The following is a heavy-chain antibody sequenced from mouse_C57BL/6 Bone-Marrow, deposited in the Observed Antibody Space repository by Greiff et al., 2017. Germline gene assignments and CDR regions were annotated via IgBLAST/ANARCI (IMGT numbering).Heavy chain of an antibody. J-gene: IGHJ2*01. CDR2: IYPRSGNT. Sequence: VKVVESGAELARPGASVKLSCKASGYTFTSYGISWVKQRTGQGLEWIGEIYPRSGNTYYNEKFKGKATLTAAKSSSTAYMELRSLTSDDSAFYFCARLNPYYFDYWGQGTTLTVSS. D-gene: IGHD1-3*01. CDR1: GYTFTSYG. CDR3: ARLNPYYFDY. V-gene: IGHV1-81*01.